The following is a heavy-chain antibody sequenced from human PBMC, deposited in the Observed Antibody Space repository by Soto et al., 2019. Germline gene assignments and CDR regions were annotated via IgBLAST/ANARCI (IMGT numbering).Heavy chain of an antibody. CDR2: IKSKTDGGTT. CDR1: GLTFSKAW. V-gene: IGHV3-15*01. CDR3: TTDALRFLEWLSY. J-gene: IGHJ4*02. D-gene: IGHD3-3*01. Sequence: EVQLVESGGGLVKPGGSLRLSCAASGLTFSKAWMSWVRQAPGKGLEWVGRIKSKTDGGTTDYAAPVKGRFTITRDDAKNTLYLQMTSLKSEDTAVYYCTTDALRFLEWLSYWGQGTLGTVSS.